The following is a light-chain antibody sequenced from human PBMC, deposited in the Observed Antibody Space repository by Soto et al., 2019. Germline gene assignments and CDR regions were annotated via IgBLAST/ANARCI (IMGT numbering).Light chain of an antibody. CDR1: QDISNY. J-gene: IGKJ5*01. CDR2: DAS. CDR3: QQYYNFPPIT. Sequence: DIQMTQSPSSQSASVGDRVTITCQASQDISNYLNWYQQRPGKAPKLLIYDASNVETGVSSRFSGSGSGTDFTFTISSLQPEDIATYYCQQYYNFPPITFGQGTRLEIK. V-gene: IGKV1-33*01.